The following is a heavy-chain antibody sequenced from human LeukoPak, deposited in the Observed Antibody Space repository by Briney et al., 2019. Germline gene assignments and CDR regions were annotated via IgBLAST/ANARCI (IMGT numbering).Heavy chain of an antibody. D-gene: IGHD5-24*01. V-gene: IGHV1-69*05. Sequence: SVKVSCKASGGTFSSYAISWVRQAPGQGLEWMGGIIPIFGTANYAQKFQGRVTITTDESTSTAYMELSSLKSEDTAVYYCARGRSDGYSYYMDVWGKGTTVTVSS. CDR1: GGTFSSYA. CDR2: IIPIFGTA. CDR3: ARGRSDGYSYYMDV. J-gene: IGHJ6*03.